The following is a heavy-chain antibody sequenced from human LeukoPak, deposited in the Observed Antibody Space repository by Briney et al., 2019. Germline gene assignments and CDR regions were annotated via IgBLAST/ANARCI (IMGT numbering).Heavy chain of an antibody. CDR1: GYTFTSYD. D-gene: IGHD5/OR15-5a*01. CDR2: MNPNSGNT. CDR3: ARGLGIPGVYPDLRF. Sequence: ASVKVSCKASGYTFTSYDINWVRQATGQGLEWMGWMNPNSGNTGYAQKFQGRVTMTRDTSISTAYMELSSLRSEDTAMYYCARGLGIPGVYPDLRFWGQGTLVTVSS. J-gene: IGHJ4*02. V-gene: IGHV1-8*01.